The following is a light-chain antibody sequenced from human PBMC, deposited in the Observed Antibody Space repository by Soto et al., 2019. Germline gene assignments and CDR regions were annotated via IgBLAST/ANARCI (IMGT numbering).Light chain of an antibody. CDR3: ATWDSSLRALV. CDR2: DNS. CDR1: RSNIGSNF. V-gene: IGLV1-51*01. J-gene: IGLJ2*01. Sequence: QSVLTQPPSVSAAPGQKVTLSCSGSRSNIGSNFVSWYQRFPATAPKLLIYDNSVRPSEIPDRFSGSKSGASAALDISGLQTGDEADYYCATWDSSLRALVFGGGTKVTVL.